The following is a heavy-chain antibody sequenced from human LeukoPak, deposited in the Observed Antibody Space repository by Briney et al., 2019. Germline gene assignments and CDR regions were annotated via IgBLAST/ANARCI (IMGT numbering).Heavy chain of an antibody. Sequence: ASVKVSCKASGYTFTGYYMHWVRQAPGQGLEWMGWINPNSGGTNYAQKFQGRVTMTRDTSISTAYMKLSRLRSDDTAVYYCARDLGTYYYDFDYWGQGTLVTVSS. D-gene: IGHD3-10*01. J-gene: IGHJ4*02. V-gene: IGHV1-2*02. CDR2: INPNSGGT. CDR3: ARDLGTYYYDFDY. CDR1: GYTFTGYY.